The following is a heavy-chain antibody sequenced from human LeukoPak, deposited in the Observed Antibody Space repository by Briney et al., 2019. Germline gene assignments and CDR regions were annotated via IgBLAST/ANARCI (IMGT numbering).Heavy chain of an antibody. CDR3: TTDFYDSSGYYAGDDY. V-gene: IGHV3-15*01. J-gene: IGHJ4*02. CDR2: IKSKTDGGTT. CDR1: GFTFSNAW. D-gene: IGHD3-22*01. Sequence: GGSLRLSCAASGFTFSNAWMSWVRQAPGKGLEWVGCIKSKTDGGTTDYAAPVKGRFTISRDDSKNTLYLQMNSLKTEDTAVYYCTTDFYDSSGYYAGDDYWGQGTLVTVSS.